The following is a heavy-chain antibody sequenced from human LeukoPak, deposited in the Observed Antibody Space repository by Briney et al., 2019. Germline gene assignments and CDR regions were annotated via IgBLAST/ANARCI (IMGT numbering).Heavy chain of an antibody. CDR3: ARDIELST. CDR1: GFTFSSHW. V-gene: IGHV3-23*01. J-gene: IGHJ4*03. CDR2: IASSGLNT. D-gene: IGHD5-12*01. Sequence: PGGSLRLSCAASGFTFSSHWMNWVRQAPGKGLEWVSLIASSGLNTYYADSVRGRFTISRDNSKNTLSLQMNSLRVEDTAIYYCARDIELSTWGLGTLVTVSS.